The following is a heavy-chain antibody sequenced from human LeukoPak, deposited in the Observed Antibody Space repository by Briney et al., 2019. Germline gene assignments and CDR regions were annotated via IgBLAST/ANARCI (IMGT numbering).Heavy chain of an antibody. J-gene: IGHJ6*01. V-gene: IGHV4-59*12. CDR3: ARDSSAPRSYFALDV. D-gene: IGHD6-19*01. CDR2: VSLDGIT. Sequence: SETLSLTCTVSGGSISSYYWSWIRQPPGKGLEWIGDVSLDGITNYNPSLLGRVTISLDKSAKQVSLRLTSVTAADTAIYYCARDSSAPRSYFALDVWGQGTTVTVSS. CDR1: GGSISSYY.